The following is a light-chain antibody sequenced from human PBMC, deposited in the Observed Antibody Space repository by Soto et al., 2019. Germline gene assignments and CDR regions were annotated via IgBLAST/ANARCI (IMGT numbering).Light chain of an antibody. CDR1: QSVRSNF. Sequence: EIVSTQSPGTLSLSPGERATLSCRASQSVRSNFLAWYQQRPGQAPRLLIYGASSRATDIPDRFSGSGSGTDFTLIISRLEPEDCAVYYCQQYGSALQTFGQGTKVEIK. J-gene: IGKJ1*01. V-gene: IGKV3-20*01. CDR2: GAS. CDR3: QQYGSALQT.